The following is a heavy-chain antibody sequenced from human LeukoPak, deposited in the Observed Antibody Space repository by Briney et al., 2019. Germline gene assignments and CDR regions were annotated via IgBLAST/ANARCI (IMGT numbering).Heavy chain of an antibody. CDR1: GFTLSTYW. CDR2: INSDGSST. J-gene: IGHJ2*01. CDR3: ARGQWLVSHWYFDL. D-gene: IGHD6-19*01. Sequence: GGSLRLSCAASGFTLSTYWMHWVRQAPGKGLVWVARINSDGSSTNYADSVKGRFTISRDNAKNTLYLQTNSLRAEDTAVYYCARGQWLVSHWYFDLWGRGTLVTVSS. V-gene: IGHV3-74*01.